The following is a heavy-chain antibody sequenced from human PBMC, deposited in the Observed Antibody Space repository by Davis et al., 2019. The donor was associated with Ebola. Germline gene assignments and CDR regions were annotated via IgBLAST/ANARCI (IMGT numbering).Heavy chain of an antibody. V-gene: IGHV5-51*01. CDR2: IYPGDSDT. CDR1: GYIFTSYW. J-gene: IGHJ6*02. D-gene: IGHD3/OR15-3a*01. CDR3: ARTVSPDWAYGMDV. Sequence: GESLNIPCKGSGYIFTSYWIGWVRQMPGKGLDWMGIIYPGDSDTRYRPSFQGQVTISADKSISTAYLQWSSLKASDTAMYYCARTVSPDWAYGMDVWGQGTTVTVSS.